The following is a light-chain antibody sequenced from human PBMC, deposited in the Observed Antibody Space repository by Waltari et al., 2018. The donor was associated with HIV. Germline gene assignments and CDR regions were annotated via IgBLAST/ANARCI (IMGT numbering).Light chain of an antibody. Sequence: QSALTQPAPVSGPPGKSTPLPCTRSSSHVGTFNLVSWYQHHPGKAPKLRIYEGNKRPSGVSNRFSGSKSGNTASLTISGLQAEDEADYYCSSYTSFSTVLFGGGTKLTVL. CDR2: EGN. V-gene: IGLV2-23*03. J-gene: IGLJ2*01. CDR1: SSHVGTFNL. CDR3: SSYTSFSTVL.